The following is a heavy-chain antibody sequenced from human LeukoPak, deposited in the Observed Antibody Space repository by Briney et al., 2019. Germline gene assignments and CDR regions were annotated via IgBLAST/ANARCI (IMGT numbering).Heavy chain of an antibody. J-gene: IGHJ6*03. D-gene: IGHD5-18*01. Sequence: PSETLSLTCTVSAGPISGFFWSWIRQPPGKGLEWIGYISYSGSTNYNPSLKSRVTISSDTSKNQVSLKLSSVTAADTAVYYCARTYRYGSFPVYHYYMDVWGKGITVTVSS. CDR3: ARTYRYGSFPVYHYYMDV. CDR1: AGPISGFF. CDR2: ISYSGST. V-gene: IGHV4-59*01.